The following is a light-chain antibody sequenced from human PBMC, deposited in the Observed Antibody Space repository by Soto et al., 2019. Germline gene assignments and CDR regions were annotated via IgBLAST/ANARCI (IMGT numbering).Light chain of an antibody. V-gene: IGLV2-14*01. CDR1: SSDVGGYNY. Sequence: QSVLTQPASVSGSPGQSITISCTGTSSDVGGYNYVSWYQQHPGKAPKLMIYDVSNRPSGVSNRFSGSKSGNTASLTISGLQAEDEADYYCSPYTCSSNPYVFGTGTKVTVL. CDR3: SPYTCSSNPYV. CDR2: DVS. J-gene: IGLJ1*01.